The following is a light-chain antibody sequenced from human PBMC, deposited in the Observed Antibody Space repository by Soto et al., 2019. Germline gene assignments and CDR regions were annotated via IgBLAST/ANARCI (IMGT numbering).Light chain of an antibody. CDR2: WAS. V-gene: IGKV4-1*01. J-gene: IGKJ1*01. CDR1: QRVLYNSNNKNY. Sequence: IVMTPSPDSLAASLGEKTTINCKSSQRVLYNSNNKNYLRWYQQKPAQPPTLLMSWASTRESGVPDRFSGSGSGTDFTLTISSLQAEDVAVYYCLQYYTTPTWTFGQGTKVDIK. CDR3: LQYYTTPTWT.